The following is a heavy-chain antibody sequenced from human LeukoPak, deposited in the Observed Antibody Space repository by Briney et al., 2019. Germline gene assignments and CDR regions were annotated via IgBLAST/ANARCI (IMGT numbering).Heavy chain of an antibody. CDR1: GFTFSSYR. Sequence: GGSLRLSCAASGFTFSSYRMSWVRQAPGKGLEWVANIKQDGSEKYYVDSVKGRFTISRDNAKNSLYLQMNSLRAEDTAVYYCARESVYDYVWGSYRYNFDYWGQGTLVTVSS. CDR3: ARESVYDYVWGSYRYNFDY. V-gene: IGHV3-7*01. D-gene: IGHD3-16*02. CDR2: IKQDGSEK. J-gene: IGHJ4*02.